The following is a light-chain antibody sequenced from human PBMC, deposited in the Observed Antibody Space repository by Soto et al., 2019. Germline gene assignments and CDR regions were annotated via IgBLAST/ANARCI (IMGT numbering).Light chain of an antibody. J-gene: IGKJ5*01. V-gene: IGKV2-30*01. CDR2: KFS. CDR3: IQCTNWPQT. CDR1: QSLVYSDVNTY. Sequence: VVMTPSPLSLPVTLGQPASISCRSSQSLVYSDVNTYLNWFQQRPGQSPRRLIYKFSNRDSGVPDRFSGSGSGADFTRQISRVEAEEVGVYYCIQCTNWPQTFGQGTRLESK.